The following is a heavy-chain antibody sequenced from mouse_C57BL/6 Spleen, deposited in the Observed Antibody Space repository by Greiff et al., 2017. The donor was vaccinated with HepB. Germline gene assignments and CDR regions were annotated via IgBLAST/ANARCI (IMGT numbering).Heavy chain of an antibody. CDR3: ARIDIYYYGSSAYYFDY. D-gene: IGHD1-1*01. Sequence: QVQLKQPGAELVKPGASVKLSCKASGYTFTSYWMHWVKQRPGRGLEWIGRIDPNSGGTKYNEKFKSKATLTVDKPSSTAYMQLSSLTSEDSAVYYCARIDIYYYGSSAYYFDYWGQGTTLTVSS. J-gene: IGHJ2*01. CDR2: IDPNSGGT. V-gene: IGHV1-72*01. CDR1: GYTFTSYW.